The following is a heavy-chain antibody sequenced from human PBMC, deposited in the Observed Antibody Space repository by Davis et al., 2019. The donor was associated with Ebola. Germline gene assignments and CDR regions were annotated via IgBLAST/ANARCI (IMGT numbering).Heavy chain of an antibody. J-gene: IGHJ3*02. CDR1: GYSFTSYW. CDR2: IYPGDSDT. CDR3: ASLRRTITGMDDAFDI. V-gene: IGHV5-51*01. Sequence: GESLTISCKGSGYSFTSYWIGWVRQMPGKGLEWMGIIYPGDSDTRYSPSFRGQVTISADKSFKTAFLQWSSLRASDTAMYYCASLRRTITGMDDAFDIWGQGTMVTVSS. D-gene: IGHD2-8*02.